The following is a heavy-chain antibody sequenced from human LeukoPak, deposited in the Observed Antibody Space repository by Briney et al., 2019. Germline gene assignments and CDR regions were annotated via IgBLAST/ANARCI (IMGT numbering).Heavy chain of an antibody. CDR2: FKSKTDGGTT. CDR3: TTETPDLAETGYLY. J-gene: IGHJ4*02. CDR1: GFTFSNAW. Sequence: GGSLRLSCAASGFTFSNAWMSWVRQAPGKGLEWVGRFKSKTDGGTTDYAAPVKGRFTISRDDSKNTLYLQMNSLKTEDTAVYYCTTETPDLAETGYLYWGQGTLVTVSS. D-gene: IGHD3-9*01. V-gene: IGHV3-15*01.